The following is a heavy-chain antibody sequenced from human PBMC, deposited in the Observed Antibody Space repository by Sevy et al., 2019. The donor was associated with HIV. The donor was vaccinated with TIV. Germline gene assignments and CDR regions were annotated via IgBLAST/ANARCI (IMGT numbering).Heavy chain of an antibody. CDR2: IDHGGST. V-gene: IGHV4-34*01. CDR1: GGSFSGYY. J-gene: IGHJ4*02. Sequence: SETLSLTCAVYGGSFSGYYWSWIRQPPGKGLEWIGEIDHGGSTKYNPALKSRVTISVDTSKNRFSLRLNSVTAADTAVYYCARIKLSGWRLDYWGQGTLVTVSS. CDR3: ARIKLSGWRLDY. D-gene: IGHD6-19*01.